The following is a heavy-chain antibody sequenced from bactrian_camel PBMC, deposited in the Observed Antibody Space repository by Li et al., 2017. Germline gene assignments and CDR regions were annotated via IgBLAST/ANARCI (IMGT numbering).Heavy chain of an antibody. V-gene: IGHV3-2*01. CDR1: GFTFSNFY. D-gene: IGHD7*01. CDR2: IYAGDSPP. CDR3: ATGAPHR. Sequence: HVQLVESGGGLVQPGGSLRLSCGASGFTFSNFYMSWVRQAPGKGLEWVSNIYAGDSPPDYADSVKGRFTISRDNAKNTLYLQMNSLKPEDTALYFCATGAPHRWGQGTQVTVS. J-gene: IGHJ4*01.